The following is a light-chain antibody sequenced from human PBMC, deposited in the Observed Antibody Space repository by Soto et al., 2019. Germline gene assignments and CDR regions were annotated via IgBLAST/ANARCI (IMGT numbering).Light chain of an antibody. Sequence: DIQMTQSPSTLSASVGDRLTITCRASQSISDWLAWYQQKPGKAPKLLIYKASSLESGVPSRFSGSGSGTEFTLTISSLQPDDFAAYNCQQYNSFSLTFGGGTKVDIK. V-gene: IGKV1-5*03. CDR3: QQYNSFSLT. CDR1: QSISDW. J-gene: IGKJ4*01. CDR2: KAS.